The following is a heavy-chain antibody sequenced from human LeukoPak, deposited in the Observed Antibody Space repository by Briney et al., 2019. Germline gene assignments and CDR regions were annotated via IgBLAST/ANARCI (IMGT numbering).Heavy chain of an antibody. Sequence: GGSLRLSCAASGFTFSSYSMNWVRQAPGKGLEWVSYISKSSDRIYHADSVKGRSTISRDNAKNSLYLQMDSLRAEDTAVYYCARGGSSSWYGDTRWFDPWGQGTLVTVSS. CDR1: GFTFSSYS. D-gene: IGHD6-13*01. CDR3: ARGGSSSWYGDTRWFDP. J-gene: IGHJ5*02. V-gene: IGHV3-48*04. CDR2: ISKSSDRI.